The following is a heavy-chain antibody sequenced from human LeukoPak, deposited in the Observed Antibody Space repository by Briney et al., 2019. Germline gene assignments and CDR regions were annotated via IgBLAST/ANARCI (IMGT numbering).Heavy chain of an antibody. CDR1: GDNVSSNTAA. D-gene: IGHD3-16*01. J-gene: IGHJ5*02. V-gene: IGHV6-1*01. CDR2: TYYTSRWYN. Sequence: SQTLSLTCDISGDNVSSNTAAWNWIRQSPSRGLEWLGRTYYTSRWYNDYVESVKSRITINPDTSKNQFSLQLNSVTPEDTAVYSGERGGGTRSPPGGREPLVTVPS. CDR3: ERGGGTRSPP.